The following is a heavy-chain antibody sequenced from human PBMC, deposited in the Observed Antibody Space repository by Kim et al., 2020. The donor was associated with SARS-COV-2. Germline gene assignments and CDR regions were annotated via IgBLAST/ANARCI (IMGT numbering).Heavy chain of an antibody. J-gene: IGHJ4*02. CDR1: GGYISSGGYY. Sequence: SETLSLTCTVSGGYISSGGYYWSWIRQHPGKGLEWIGYIYYSGSTYYNPSLKSRVTISVDTSKNQFSLKLSSVTAADTAVYYCARETVSGYDYYFDYWGQGTLVTVSS. CDR3: ARETVSGYDYYFDY. V-gene: IGHV4-31*03. CDR2: IYYSGST. D-gene: IGHD5-12*01.